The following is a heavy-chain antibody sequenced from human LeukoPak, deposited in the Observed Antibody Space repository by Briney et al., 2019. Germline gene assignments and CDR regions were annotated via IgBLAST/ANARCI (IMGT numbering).Heavy chain of an antibody. D-gene: IGHD6-13*01. CDR1: GFTFRDAA. V-gene: IGHV3-23*01. CDR3: ARFIAAAGYGFDY. CDR2: ISSSGNNA. J-gene: IGHJ4*02. Sequence: GGSLRLSCAVSGFTFRDAAMTWVRQAPGKGLEWVSLISSSGNNAYYADSVKGRFTISRDNSKNTLSLQMNSLRAEDTAVYYCARFIAAAGYGFDYWGQGTLVTVSS.